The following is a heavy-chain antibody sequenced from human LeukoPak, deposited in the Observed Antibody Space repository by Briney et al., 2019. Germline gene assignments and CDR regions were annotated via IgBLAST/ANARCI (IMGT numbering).Heavy chain of an antibody. V-gene: IGHV3-23*01. CDR1: GFTFSNYA. CDR2: ISGSGDST. D-gene: IGHD3-10*01. J-gene: IGHJ5*02. CDR3: ARAGGYYGSGRNNWFDP. Sequence: LPGGSLRLSCAASGFTFSNYAMRWVRQAPGKGLEWVSGISGSGDSTYYADSVKGRFTISRDNSKNTLYLQMSSLRSEDTAVYYCARAGGYYGSGRNNWFDPWGQGTLVTVSS.